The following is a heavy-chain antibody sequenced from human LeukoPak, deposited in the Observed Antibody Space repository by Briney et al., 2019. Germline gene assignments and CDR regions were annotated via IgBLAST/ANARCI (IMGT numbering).Heavy chain of an antibody. V-gene: IGHV1-69*05. Sequence: GSSVKVSCKASGGTFSSYAISWVRQAPGQGLEWMGGIIPIFGTANYAQKFQGRATITTDESTSTAYMELSSLGSEDTAVYYCASRVVGRRDYYDSSGYYLDYWGQGTLVTVSS. CDR3: ASRVVGRRDYYDSSGYYLDY. J-gene: IGHJ4*02. D-gene: IGHD3-22*01. CDR1: GGTFSSYA. CDR2: IIPIFGTA.